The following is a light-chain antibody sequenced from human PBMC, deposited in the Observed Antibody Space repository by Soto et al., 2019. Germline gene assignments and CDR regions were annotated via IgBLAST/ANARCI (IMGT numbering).Light chain of an antibody. Sequence: DIQMTQSPSTLSASVGDTITITCRASQSISSWLAWYQQKPGKAPKLLIYKASSLESGVPSRFSGSGSGTEFTLTISSLQPDDFANYYCQQYNTNWTFGQGTKVEIK. CDR3: QQYNTNWT. CDR1: QSISSW. J-gene: IGKJ1*01. V-gene: IGKV1-5*03. CDR2: KAS.